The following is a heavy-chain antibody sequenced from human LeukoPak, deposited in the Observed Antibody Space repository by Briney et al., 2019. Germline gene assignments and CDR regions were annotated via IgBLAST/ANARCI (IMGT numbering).Heavy chain of an antibody. V-gene: IGHV4-39*01. J-gene: IGHJ4*02. D-gene: IGHD6-19*01. CDR3: ARHAHSSGWYYFDY. Sequence: GSIYYSGSHYYNPSLKSRVTISVDTSKNQFSLKLSSVTAADTAVYYCARHAHSSGWYYFDYWGQGTLVTVSS. CDR2: IYYSGSH.